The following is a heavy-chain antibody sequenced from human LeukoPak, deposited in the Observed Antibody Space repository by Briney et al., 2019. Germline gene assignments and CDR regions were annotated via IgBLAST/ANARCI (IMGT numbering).Heavy chain of an antibody. D-gene: IGHD6-19*01. Sequence: GSSVKVPCKASGGTFISYAISWVRQAPGQGLEWMGRINPNSGGTNYVQKFQGRVTMTRDTSTSTAYMELSRLRSDDTAVYYCVLEVLSSGWVSWGQGTLVTVSS. CDR1: GGTFISYA. J-gene: IGHJ5*02. V-gene: IGHV1-2*06. CDR3: VLEVLSSGWVS. CDR2: INPNSGGT.